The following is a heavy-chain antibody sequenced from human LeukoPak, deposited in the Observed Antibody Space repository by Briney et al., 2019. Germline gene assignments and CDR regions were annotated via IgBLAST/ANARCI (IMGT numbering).Heavy chain of an antibody. CDR3: ARLPTMVRGARHYYYYMDV. Sequence: PSETLSLTCAVYGGSFSGYYWSWIRQPPGKGLEWIGEINHSGSTNYNPSLKSRVTISVDTSKNQFSLKLSSVTAADTAVYYCARLPTMVRGARHYYYYMDVWGKGTTVTISS. V-gene: IGHV4-34*01. D-gene: IGHD3-10*01. CDR2: INHSGST. CDR1: GGSFSGYY. J-gene: IGHJ6*03.